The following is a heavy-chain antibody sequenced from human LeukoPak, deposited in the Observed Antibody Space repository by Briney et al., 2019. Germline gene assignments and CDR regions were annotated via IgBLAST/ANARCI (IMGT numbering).Heavy chain of an antibody. V-gene: IGHV1-24*01. CDR2: FDPEDGET. CDR3: ATSRAFDHGMDV. Sequence: ASVKVSCKVSGYTLTELSMHWVRQAPGKGLEWMGGFDPEDGETIYAQKFQGRVTMTEDTSTDTAYMELSSLRSEDTAVYYCATSRAFDHGMDVWGQGTTVTVSS. J-gene: IGHJ6*02. CDR1: GYTLTELS.